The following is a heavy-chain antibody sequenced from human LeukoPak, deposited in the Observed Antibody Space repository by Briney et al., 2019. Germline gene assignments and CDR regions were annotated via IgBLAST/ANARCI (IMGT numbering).Heavy chain of an antibody. Sequence: SQTLSLTCTVSGGSISSGTYYWGWIRQPPGKGLEWVGSVHYSGRTNYNPSLKSRVIISVDTSKNHFSLKLSSVTAADTAVYYCARHVGGSSDFGHWGQGTLVTVSS. CDR3: ARHVGGSSDFGH. J-gene: IGHJ4*02. V-gene: IGHV4-39*01. CDR1: GGSISSGTYY. CDR2: VHYSGRT. D-gene: IGHD1-26*01.